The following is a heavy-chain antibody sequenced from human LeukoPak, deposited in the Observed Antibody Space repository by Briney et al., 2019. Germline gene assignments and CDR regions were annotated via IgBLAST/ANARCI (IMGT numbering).Heavy chain of an antibody. J-gene: IGHJ3*02. D-gene: IGHD3-22*01. Sequence: GALRLSCAASGFTFSSYSMNWVRQAPGKGLEWVSSISSSSSYIYYADSVKGRFTISRDNAKNSLYLQMNSLRAEDTAVYYCARDRTYYYDSSGYWDAFDIWGQGTVVTVSS. CDR2: ISSSSSYI. V-gene: IGHV3-21*04. CDR1: GFTFSSYS. CDR3: ARDRTYYYDSSGYWDAFDI.